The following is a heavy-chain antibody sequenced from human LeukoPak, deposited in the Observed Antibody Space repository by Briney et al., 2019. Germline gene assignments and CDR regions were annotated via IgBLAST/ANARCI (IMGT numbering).Heavy chain of an antibody. Sequence: SGGSLRLSCAASGFTFSSYAMSWVRQAPGKGLEWVSAIGGSGGSTYYADSVKGRFTISRDNSKNTLYLQMNSLRAEDTAVYYCAKIFMITFGGATDYWGQGTLVTVSS. D-gene: IGHD3-16*01. CDR3: AKIFMITFGGATDY. CDR1: GFTFSSYA. CDR2: IGGSGGST. V-gene: IGHV3-23*01. J-gene: IGHJ4*02.